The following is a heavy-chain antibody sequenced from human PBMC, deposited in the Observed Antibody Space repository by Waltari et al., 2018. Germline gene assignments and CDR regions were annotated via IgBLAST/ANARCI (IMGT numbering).Heavy chain of an antibody. J-gene: IGHJ4*02. CDR2: FDPEDGET. V-gene: IGHV1-24*01. D-gene: IGHD3-22*01. Sequence: QVQLVQSGAEVKKPGASVKVSCKASGYTLTDFSITWLQTAPGKGLEWMGGFDPEDGETIYAQKFQGRVTMTEDTSTDTAYMELSSLRAEDTAVYYCATDPSYDSSGYYDYWGQGTLVTVSS. CDR3: ATDPSYDSSGYYDY. CDR1: GYTLTDFS.